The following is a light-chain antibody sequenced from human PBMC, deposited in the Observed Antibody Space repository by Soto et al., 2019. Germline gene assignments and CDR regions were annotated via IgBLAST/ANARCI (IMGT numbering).Light chain of an antibody. CDR1: QSVSSSY. Sequence: EIALTQAPGTLSLSPGERATLSCRASQSVSSSYLAWYQQKPGQAPRLLIYGASSRATGIPDRFSGSGSGTDFTLTISRREPEDFAVYYCQLYGSSPPYTFGQGTKLEIK. CDR3: QLYGSSPPYT. J-gene: IGKJ2*01. V-gene: IGKV3-20*01. CDR2: GAS.